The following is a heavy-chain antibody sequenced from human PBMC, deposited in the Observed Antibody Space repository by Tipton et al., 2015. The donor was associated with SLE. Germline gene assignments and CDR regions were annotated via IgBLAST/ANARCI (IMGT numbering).Heavy chain of an antibody. CDR2: IYTGGST. V-gene: IGHV4-61*02. Sequence: TLSLTCTVSGASISSGSYYWTWIRQPAGKGLEWIGRIYTGGSTKYNPSLKSRVTISVDTSKNQFSLKLSSVTAADTAVYYCARFDVLLWFRGFDYWGQGTLVTVSS. CDR1: GASISSGSYY. CDR3: ARFDVLLWFRGFDY. D-gene: IGHD3-10*01. J-gene: IGHJ4*02.